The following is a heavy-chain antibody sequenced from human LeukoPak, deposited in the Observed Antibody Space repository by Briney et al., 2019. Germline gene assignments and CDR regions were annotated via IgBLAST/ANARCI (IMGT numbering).Heavy chain of an antibody. V-gene: IGHV3-30-3*01. CDR2: ISYDGSNK. CDR3: AKDGAQEWLVLF. CDR1: GFTFRSYA. J-gene: IGHJ4*02. D-gene: IGHD6-19*01. Sequence: QSGGSLRLSCAASGFTFRSYAMYWVRQAPGKGLEWVAVISYDGSNKYYADSVKGRFTISRDNSKNTLYLQMNSLRAEDTAVYYCAKDGAQEWLVLFWGQGTLVTVSS.